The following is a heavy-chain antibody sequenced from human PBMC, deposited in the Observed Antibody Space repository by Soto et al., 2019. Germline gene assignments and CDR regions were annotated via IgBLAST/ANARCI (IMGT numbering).Heavy chain of an antibody. CDR1: GFTFGSYA. D-gene: IGHD3-9*01. J-gene: IGHJ4*02. Sequence: GGSLRLSCAASGFTFGSYAMSWVRQSPGQGLEWVSAISGSGGSTYYADSVKGRFTISRDNSKNTLYLQMNSLRAEDTAVYYCAKGLYYDILTGYFPNSPFDYWGQGTLVTVSS. V-gene: IGHV3-23*01. CDR3: AKGLYYDILTGYFPNSPFDY. CDR2: ISGSGGST.